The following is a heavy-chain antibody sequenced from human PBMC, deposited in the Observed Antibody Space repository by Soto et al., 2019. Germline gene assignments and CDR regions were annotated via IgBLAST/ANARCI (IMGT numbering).Heavy chain of an antibody. CDR3: AREMGHESHYGSGSYAPGDFDY. CDR2: IYYSGST. CDR1: GGSISSGDYY. J-gene: IGHJ4*02. V-gene: IGHV4-30-4*01. D-gene: IGHD3-10*01. Sequence: PSETLSLTCTVSGGSISSGDYYWSWIRQPPGKGLEWIGYIYYSGSTYYNPSLKSRVTISVDTSKNQFSLKLSSVTAADTAVYYCAREMGHESHYGSGSYAPGDFDYWGQGTLVTVSS.